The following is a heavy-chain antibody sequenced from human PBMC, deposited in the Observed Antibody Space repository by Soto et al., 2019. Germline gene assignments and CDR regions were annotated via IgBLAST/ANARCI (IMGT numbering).Heavy chain of an antibody. CDR2: IPSSGGTI. D-gene: IGHD3-3*01. CDR3: VRDGTGDFWSGYFTSFDY. CDR1: GFTFSSFE. Sequence: PGGSLRLSCAASGFTFSSFEMNWVRQAPGKGPEWVSYIPSSGGTIYYADSVKGRFTTSRDNAKNSLFLQMNSLRADDTAIYYCVRDGTGDFWSGYFTSFDYWGQGTLVTVSS. V-gene: IGHV3-48*03. J-gene: IGHJ4*02.